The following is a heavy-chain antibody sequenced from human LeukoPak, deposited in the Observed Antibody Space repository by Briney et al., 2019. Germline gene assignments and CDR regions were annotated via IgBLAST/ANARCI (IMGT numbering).Heavy chain of an antibody. D-gene: IGHD2-15*01. V-gene: IGHV4-34*01. CDR1: NGSLSAYY. CDR2: ISHSGST. CDR3: ARRYCSGGSCYMWGYYGMDV. Sequence: PSGTLSLTRAVSNGSLSAYYWSWIRQSPGKGLQWIGEISHSGSTNYNPSLKLRVSTSLDTSKNPFSLRLSPVSAADTAVNFCARRYCSGGSCYMWGYYGMDVWAKGTTVIVSS. J-gene: IGHJ6*04.